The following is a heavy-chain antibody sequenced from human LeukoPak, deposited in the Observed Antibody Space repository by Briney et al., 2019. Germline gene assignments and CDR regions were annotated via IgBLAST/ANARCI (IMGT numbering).Heavy chain of an antibody. CDR3: ARGPKNYDYVWGSYRPGP. CDR2: ISSSSSTI. D-gene: IGHD3-16*02. CDR1: GFTFSSYS. V-gene: IGHV3-48*01. J-gene: IGHJ5*02. Sequence: GGSLRLSCAASGFTFSSYSMNWVRQAPGKGLEWVSSISSSSSTIYYADSVKGRFTISRDNAKNSLYLQMNSLRAEDTAVYYCARGPKNYDYVWGSYRPGPWGQGTLVTVSS.